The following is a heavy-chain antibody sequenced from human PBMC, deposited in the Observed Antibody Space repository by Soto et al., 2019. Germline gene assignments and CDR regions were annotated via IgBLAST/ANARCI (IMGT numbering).Heavy chain of an antibody. CDR2: ISSSGYI. CDR3: PRDCSGGSCYPGMDV. Sequence: EVQLVESGGGLVKPGGSLRLSCAASGFNFNSYTINWVRQAPGKRLEWLSSISSSGYIFSTDSVRGRFTISRDNAKNSVYLHRNSLRAEDTAVYFCPRDCSGGSCYPGMDVWGQRTTVTVSS. V-gene: IGHV3-21*01. CDR1: GFNFNSYT. J-gene: IGHJ6*02. D-gene: IGHD2-15*01.